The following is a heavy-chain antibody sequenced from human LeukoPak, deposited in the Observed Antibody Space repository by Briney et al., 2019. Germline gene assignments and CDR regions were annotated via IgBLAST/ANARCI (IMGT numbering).Heavy chain of an antibody. V-gene: IGHV1-46*01. CDR3: ARAGGRGIAAAGSGERLRLGLDY. J-gene: IGHJ4*02. CDR2: IYPRDGST. CDR1: GYTFTSNY. Sequence: ASVKVSCKASGYTFTSNYIHWVRQAPGQGLEWMGMIYPRDGSTSYAQKFQGRVTMTRDTSTSTVYMELSSLRSEDTAVYYCARAGGRGIAAAGSGERLRLGLDYWGQGTLVTVSS. D-gene: IGHD6-13*01.